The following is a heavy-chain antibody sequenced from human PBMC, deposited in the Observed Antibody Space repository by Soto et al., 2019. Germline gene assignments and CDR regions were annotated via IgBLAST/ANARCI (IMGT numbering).Heavy chain of an antibody. CDR3: ARLYCSGGSCYSGFDP. Sequence: TLSLTCTVSSGSISSGGYYWSWIRQHPGKGLEWIGYIYYSGSTYYNPSLKSRVTISVDTSKNQFSLKLSSVTAADTAVYYCARLYCSGGSCYSGFDPWGQGTLVTVSS. J-gene: IGHJ5*02. CDR1: SGSISSGGYY. CDR2: IYYSGST. V-gene: IGHV4-31*03. D-gene: IGHD2-15*01.